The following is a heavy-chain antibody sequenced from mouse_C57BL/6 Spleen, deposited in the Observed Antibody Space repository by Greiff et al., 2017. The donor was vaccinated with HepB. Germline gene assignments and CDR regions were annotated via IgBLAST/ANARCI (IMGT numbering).Heavy chain of an antibody. Sequence: VQLQQSGAELVKPGASVKISCKASGYAFSSYWMNWVKQRPGKGLEWIGQIYPGDGDTNYNGKFKGKATLTADKSSSTAYMQSSSLTSEDSAVYCCARGGLTGTGDYWGQGTTLTVSS. J-gene: IGHJ2*01. CDR3: ARGGLTGTGDY. CDR1: GYAFSSYW. D-gene: IGHD4-1*01. CDR2: IYPGDGDT. V-gene: IGHV1-80*01.